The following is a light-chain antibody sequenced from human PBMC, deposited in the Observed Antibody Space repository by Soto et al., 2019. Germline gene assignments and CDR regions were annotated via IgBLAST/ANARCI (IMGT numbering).Light chain of an antibody. Sequence: DIEMTQTPSFVSASLGDRVTITCRASQSVSSWVAWYQQKAGEAPKLLIYAASNLQGGVPSRFSGSGSGADFTLTINSLQPEDFATYYCQQGYSTPWTFGQGTKVDI. V-gene: IGKV1-39*01. J-gene: IGKJ1*01. CDR2: AAS. CDR1: QSVSSW. CDR3: QQGYSTPWT.